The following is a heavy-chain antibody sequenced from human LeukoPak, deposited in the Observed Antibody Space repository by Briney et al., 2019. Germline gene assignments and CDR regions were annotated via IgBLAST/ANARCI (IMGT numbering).Heavy chain of an antibody. CDR1: GFTVSSNY. Sequence: GGSLRLSCAASGFTVSSNYMSWVRQAPGKGLEWVSVIYTGGTTYYADSVKGRFTISRDNSKNTLYLQMNSLRAEDTAVYYCARDAYGKYFFDYWGQGTLVTVSS. CDR3: ARDAYGKYFFDY. V-gene: IGHV3-53*01. J-gene: IGHJ4*02. CDR2: IYTGGTT. D-gene: IGHD2-21*01.